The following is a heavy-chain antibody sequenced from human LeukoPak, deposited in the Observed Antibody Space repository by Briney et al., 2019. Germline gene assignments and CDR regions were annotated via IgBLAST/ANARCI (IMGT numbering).Heavy chain of an antibody. CDR1: GFTFTDYW. J-gene: IGHJ4*01. V-gene: IGHV3-7*01. Sequence: GGSLRLSCEVSGFTFTDYWMNWGRQAPGKGPEWVASIRQDGSEKTYVDSVKGRFTISRDNTKNSLSLHLNGLRAEDTAVYYCARDGTAAGLYFDLWGQGTLVTVSS. D-gene: IGHD6-13*01. CDR2: IRQDGSEK. CDR3: ARDGTAAGLYFDL.